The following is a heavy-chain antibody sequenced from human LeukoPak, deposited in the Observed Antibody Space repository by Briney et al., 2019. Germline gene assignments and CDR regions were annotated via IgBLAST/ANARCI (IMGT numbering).Heavy chain of an antibody. CDR3: ARARGYSSGWFYFDH. D-gene: IGHD6-19*01. CDR1: GFTFSSYS. J-gene: IGHJ4*02. V-gene: IGHV3-21*01. Sequence: GGSLRLSCAASGFTFSSYSMNWVRQAPGEGLEWVSSISSSSSYIYYADSVKGRFTISRDNAKNSLYLQMNSLRAEDTAVYYCARARGYSSGWFYFDHWGQGTLVTVSS. CDR2: ISSSSSYI.